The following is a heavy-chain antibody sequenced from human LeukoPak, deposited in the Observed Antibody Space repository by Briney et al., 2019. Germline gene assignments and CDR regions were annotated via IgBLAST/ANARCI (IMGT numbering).Heavy chain of an antibody. CDR1: GGSISSYY. V-gene: IGHV4-59*01. CDR3: ARGGPYYYDSSAFDI. J-gene: IGHJ3*02. CDR2: ISYSGST. D-gene: IGHD3-22*01. Sequence: SETLSLTCAVSGGSISSYYWSWIRQPPGKGLEWIGYISYSGSTNYNPSLKSRVTVSLDTSKNQFSLKLSSVTAADTAVYYCARGGPYYYDSSAFDIWGQGTMVTVSS.